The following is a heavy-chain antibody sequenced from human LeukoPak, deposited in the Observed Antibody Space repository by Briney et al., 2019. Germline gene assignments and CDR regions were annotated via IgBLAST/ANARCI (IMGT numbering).Heavy chain of an antibody. CDR3: AKRESSGKYFDY. J-gene: IGHJ4*02. V-gene: IGHV3-23*01. CDR1: GFTFSTYV. CDR2: FSGGGIST. Sequence: GGSLRLSCADSGFTFSTYVMSGVRHAPGKGLECILTFSGGGISTYYADSVKGRFTISRDNYKNTLYLQMNRLRAGDTAVYYCAKRESSGKYFDYWGQGTLVTVSS. D-gene: IGHD6-19*01.